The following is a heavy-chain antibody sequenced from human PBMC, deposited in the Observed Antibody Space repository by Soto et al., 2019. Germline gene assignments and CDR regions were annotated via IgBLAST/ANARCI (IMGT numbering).Heavy chain of an antibody. J-gene: IGHJ4*02. CDR2: ISYDGNNK. CDR1: GFTFSSYG. Sequence: PGGSLRLSCAASGFTFSSYGMHWVRQAPGKGLEWVAVISYDGNNKYYADSVKGRFTISRDNSKNTLYLQMNSLRAEDTAMYYCAKSVYNWNDGFFDYWGQGTLVTVSS. CDR3: AKSVYNWNDGFFDY. D-gene: IGHD1-1*01. V-gene: IGHV3-30*18.